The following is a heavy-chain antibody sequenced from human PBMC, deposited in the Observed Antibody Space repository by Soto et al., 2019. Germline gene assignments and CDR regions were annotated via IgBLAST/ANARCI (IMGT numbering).Heavy chain of an antibody. CDR2: ISYDGSNK. D-gene: IGHD3-22*01. V-gene: IGHV3-30-3*01. CDR3: AREGDLYDSSGLVDY. CDR1: GFTFSSYA. Sequence: GGSLRLSCAASGFTFSSYAMHWVRQAPGKGLEWVAVISYDGSNKYYADSVKGRFTISRDNSKNTLYLQMNSLRAEDTAVYYCAREGDLYDSSGLVDYWGQGTLVTVSS. J-gene: IGHJ4*02.